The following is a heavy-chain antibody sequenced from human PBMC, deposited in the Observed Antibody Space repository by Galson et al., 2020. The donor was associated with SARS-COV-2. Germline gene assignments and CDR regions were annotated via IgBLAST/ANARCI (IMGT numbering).Heavy chain of an antibody. CDR1: GFTFSSYG. V-gene: IGHV3-30*18. CDR3: AKGPAGVYYYYGMDV. J-gene: IGHJ6*02. D-gene: IGHD2-8*01. Sequence: TGGSLRLSCAASGFTFSSYGMHWVRQAPGKGLEWVAVISYDGSNKYYADSVKGRFTISRDNPKNTLYLQMNSLRAEDTAVYYCAKGPAGVYYYYGMDVWGQGTTVTVSS. CDR2: ISYDGSNK.